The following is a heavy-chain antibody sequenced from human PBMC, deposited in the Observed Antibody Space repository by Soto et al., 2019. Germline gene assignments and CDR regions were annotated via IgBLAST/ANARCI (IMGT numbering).Heavy chain of an antibody. CDR3: ANTYYYDSSGYQLNFDY. CDR1: GFTFSNYA. CDR2: ISGSGGST. D-gene: IGHD3-22*01. J-gene: IGHJ4*02. V-gene: IGHV3-23*01. Sequence: GGSLRLSCAASGFTFSNYAMSWVRQAPGKGLEWVSAISGSGGSTYYADSVKGRFTISRDNSKNTLYLQMNSLRAEDTAVYYCANTYYYDSSGYQLNFDYWGQGTLVTVSS.